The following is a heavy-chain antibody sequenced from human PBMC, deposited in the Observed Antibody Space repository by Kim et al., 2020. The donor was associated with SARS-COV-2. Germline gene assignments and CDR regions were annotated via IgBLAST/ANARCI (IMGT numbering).Heavy chain of an antibody. Sequence: ASVKVSCKASGYTFTGYYMHWVRQAPGQGLEWMGWINPNSGGTNYAQKFQGRVTMTRDTSISTAYMELSRLRSDDTAVYYCARGLYYYDSSGYGGFDYWGQGTLVTVSS. D-gene: IGHD3-22*01. CDR3: ARGLYYYDSSGYGGFDY. V-gene: IGHV1-2*02. CDR2: INPNSGGT. CDR1: GYTFTGYY. J-gene: IGHJ4*02.